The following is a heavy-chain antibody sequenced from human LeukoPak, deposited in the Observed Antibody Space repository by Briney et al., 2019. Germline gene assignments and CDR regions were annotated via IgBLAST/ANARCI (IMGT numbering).Heavy chain of an antibody. D-gene: IGHD2/OR15-2a*01. CDR3: ARDPGEFGDYYYYMDV. CDR2: IYYRGST. CDR1: GGSTSSCY. Sequence: SETLSLTCTVSGGSTSSCYWSWIRRPPGKGLEWIGYIYYRGSTNYNPSLKSRVTISVDTSKNQFSLKLSSVTAADTAVYYCARDPGEFGDYYYYMDVWGKGTTVTVSS. V-gene: IGHV4-59*01. J-gene: IGHJ6*03.